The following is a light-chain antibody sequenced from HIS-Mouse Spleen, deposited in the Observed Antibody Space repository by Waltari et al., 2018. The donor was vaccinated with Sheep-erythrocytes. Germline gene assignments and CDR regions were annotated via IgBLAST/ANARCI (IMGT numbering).Light chain of an antibody. V-gene: IGLV2-11*01. CDR3: CSYAGSYTFV. CDR1: SSDVGGFNY. J-gene: IGLJ2*01. Sequence: QSALTQPRSVSGSPGPSVTISCTGTSSDVGGFNYVSWYQQHPGKAPKLMLYDVSKRPSGVPDRFSGSKSGNTASLTISGLQAEDEADYYCCSYAGSYTFVFGGGTKLTVL. CDR2: DVS.